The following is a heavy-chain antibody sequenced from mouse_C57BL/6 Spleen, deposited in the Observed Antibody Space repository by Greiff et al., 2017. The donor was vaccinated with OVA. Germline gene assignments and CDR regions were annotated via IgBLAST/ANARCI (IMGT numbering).Heavy chain of an antibody. J-gene: IGHJ3*01. CDR2: ISSGGDYI. CDR1: GFTFSSYA. D-gene: IGHD1-1*01. CDR3: TRDADYYGSSSFAY. Sequence: DVHLVESGEGLVKPGGSLKLSCAASGFTFSSYAMSWVRQTPEKRLEWVAYISSGGDYIYYADTVKGRFTISRDNARNTLYLQMSSLKSEDTAMYYWTRDADYYGSSSFAYWGQGTLVTVSA. V-gene: IGHV5-9-1*02.